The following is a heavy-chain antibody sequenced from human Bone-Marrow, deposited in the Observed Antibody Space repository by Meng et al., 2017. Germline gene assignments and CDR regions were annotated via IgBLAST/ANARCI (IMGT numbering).Heavy chain of an antibody. V-gene: IGHV1-8*01. J-gene: IGHJ4*02. D-gene: IGHD6-19*01. Sequence: GQLVQSGAGVKKPGASVKVSCKASGYTSTTYDINWVRQAAGQGLEWMGYMNPGSGITGLAQKFQGRLSMTSDTSISTAYMELSDLISEDTAMYYCARCLAGCDYWGQGTLVTVSS. CDR3: ARCLAGCDY. CDR1: GYTSTTYD. CDR2: MNPGSGIT.